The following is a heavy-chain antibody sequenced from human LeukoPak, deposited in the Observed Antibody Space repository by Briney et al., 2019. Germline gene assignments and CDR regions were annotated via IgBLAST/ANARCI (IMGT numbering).Heavy chain of an antibody. D-gene: IGHD3-10*01. CDR3: AKDRALLWFGELPNYFDY. Sequence: PGGSLRLSCAASGFTFSTYAMSWVRQAPGKGLEWVSTISDSGANTYYADSVRGRFTISRDNSKNTLYLQKNSLRADDTAIYYCAKDRALLWFGELPNYFDYWGQGTLVTVSS. V-gene: IGHV3-23*01. CDR2: ISDSGANT. J-gene: IGHJ4*02. CDR1: GFTFSTYA.